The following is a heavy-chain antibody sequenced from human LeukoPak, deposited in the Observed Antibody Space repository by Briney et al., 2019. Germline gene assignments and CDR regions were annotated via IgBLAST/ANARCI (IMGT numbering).Heavy chain of an antibody. Sequence: GGSLRLSCAASGFSLRSHLMHWVRQAPGKGLVWVSRINSDGSDTNYADSVKGRFTISRDNAKNTLYLQMHSLRVEDTAVYYCARVGSGLRAFDIWGQGTIVSVSS. CDR2: INSDGSDT. D-gene: IGHD3-10*01. V-gene: IGHV3-74*01. J-gene: IGHJ3*02. CDR1: GFSLRSHL. CDR3: ARVGSGLRAFDI.